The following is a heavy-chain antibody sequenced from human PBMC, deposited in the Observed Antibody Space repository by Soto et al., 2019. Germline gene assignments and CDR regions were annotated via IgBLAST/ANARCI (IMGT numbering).Heavy chain of an antibody. V-gene: IGHV1-69*13. CDR2: IIPIFGTA. D-gene: IGHD1-26*01. J-gene: IGHJ6*02. CDR3: ARDLWEQLPTGYGMDV. CDR1: GGTFSSYA. Sequence: SVKVSCKASGGTFSSYAISWVRQAPGQGLEWMGGIIPIFGTANYAQKFQGRVTITADESTSTAYMELSSLRSEDTAVYYCARDLWEQLPTGYGMDVWGQGTTVTVSS.